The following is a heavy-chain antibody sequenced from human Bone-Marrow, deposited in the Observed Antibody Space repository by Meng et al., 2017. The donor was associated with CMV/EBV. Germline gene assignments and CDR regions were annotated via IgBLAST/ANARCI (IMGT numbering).Heavy chain of an antibody. Sequence: GSLRLSCTGSGGSISSSSYYWGWIRQPPGKGLEWIGSIYYSGSTYYNPSLKSRVTLSVDTSTNQFSLNLNSVTATDTAVYYCARRVARRGYYRMDVCGQGTTVTVSS. V-gene: IGHV4-39*07. CDR3: ARRVARRGYYRMDV. CDR2: IYYSGST. D-gene: IGHD3-3*01. CDR1: GGSISSSSYY. J-gene: IGHJ6*02.